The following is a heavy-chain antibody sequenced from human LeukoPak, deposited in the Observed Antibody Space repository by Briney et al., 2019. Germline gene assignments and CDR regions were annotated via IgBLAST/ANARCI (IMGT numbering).Heavy chain of an antibody. J-gene: IGHJ5*02. CDR2: IKQDGSEQ. CDR1: GFIFNNYW. Sequence: GESLRLSCAGSGFIFNNYWMSWVRQAPGKGLEWVAKIKQDGSEQYYVDSVKGRFTTSRDNAKNSLYLQMNSLRAEDTAVYYCARDPATLWSFFDPWGQGILVTVSS. CDR3: ARDPATLWSFFDP. D-gene: IGHD3-16*01. V-gene: IGHV3-7*01.